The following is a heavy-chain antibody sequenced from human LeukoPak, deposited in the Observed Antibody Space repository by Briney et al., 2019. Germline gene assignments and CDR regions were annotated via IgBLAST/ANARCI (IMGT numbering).Heavy chain of an antibody. J-gene: IGHJ6*02. V-gene: IGHV1-8*01. CDR1: GYTFTSYD. CDR2: MNPNSGNT. CDR3: ARTPEGYCSGGSCSPRGGMDV. Sequence: GSVKVSCKASGYTFTSYDINWVRQATGQGLEWMGWMNPNSGNTGYAQKFQGRVTMTRNTSISTAYMELSSLRSEDTAVYYCARTPEGYCSGGSCSPRGGMDVWGQGTTVTVSS. D-gene: IGHD2-15*01.